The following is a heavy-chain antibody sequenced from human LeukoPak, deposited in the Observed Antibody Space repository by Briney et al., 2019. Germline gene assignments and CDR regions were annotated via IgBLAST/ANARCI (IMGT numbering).Heavy chain of an antibody. CDR2: ISSSSSYI. J-gene: IGHJ3*02. CDR1: GFTFSSYS. V-gene: IGHV3-21*01. CDR3: ARGLGREMAYTAWVI. D-gene: IGHD5-24*01. Sequence: PGGSLRLSCAASGFTFSSYSMNWVRQAPGKGLEWVSSISSSSSYIYYADSVKGRFTISRDNAKNSLYLQMNSLRAEDTAVYYCARGLGREMAYTAWVIWGQGTMVTVSS.